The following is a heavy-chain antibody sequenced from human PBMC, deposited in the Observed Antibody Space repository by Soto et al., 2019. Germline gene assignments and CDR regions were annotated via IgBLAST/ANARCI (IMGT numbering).Heavy chain of an antibody. J-gene: IGHJ6*02. D-gene: IGHD4-4*01. V-gene: IGHV1-69*13. CDR2: IIPIFGTA. CDR3: ARARSNYDYYYYGMDV. CDR1: GGTFSSYA. Sequence: ASVKVSCKASGGTFSSYAISWVRQAPVQGLEWMGGIIPIFGTANYAQKFQGRVTITADESTSTAYMELSSLRSEDTAVYYCARARSNYDYYYYGMDVWGQGTTVTVSS.